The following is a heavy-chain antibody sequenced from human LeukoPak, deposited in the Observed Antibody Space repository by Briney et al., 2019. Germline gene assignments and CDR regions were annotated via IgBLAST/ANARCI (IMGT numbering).Heavy chain of an antibody. CDR3: ARRYCSGGSCYRNWFDP. J-gene: IGHJ5*02. V-gene: IGHV5-51*01. Sequence: GESLKISCKGSGYSFTNYWIGWVRQMPGKGLEWMGIVYPGDSDTTYSPSFQGQVTISADKSISTAYLQWSSLKASDTAIYYCARRYCSGGSCYRNWFDPWGQGTLVTVSS. CDR2: VYPGDSDT. D-gene: IGHD2-15*01. CDR1: GYSFTNYW.